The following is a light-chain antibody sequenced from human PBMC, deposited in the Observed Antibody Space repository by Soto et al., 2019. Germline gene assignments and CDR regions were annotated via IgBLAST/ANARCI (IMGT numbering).Light chain of an antibody. CDR2: DAS. V-gene: IGKV3-15*01. CDR3: QQYNTWPLT. CDR1: QSVSSN. J-gene: IGKJ3*01. Sequence: EAVMTQSPATLSVSPGERPTLSCRASQSVSSNLAWYQQKPGQAPRLLIYDASTRATGIPARFSGSGSGTEFPLTISSLQSEDFAVYYCQQYNTWPLTFGPGTKVHIK.